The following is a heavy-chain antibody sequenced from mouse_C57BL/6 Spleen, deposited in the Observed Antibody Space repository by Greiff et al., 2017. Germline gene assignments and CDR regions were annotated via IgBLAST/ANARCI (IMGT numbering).Heavy chain of an antibody. D-gene: IGHD4-1*01. J-gene: IGHJ2*01. CDR1: GYSFTGYY. CDR3: ARSGTGNYFDY. V-gene: IGHV1-42*01. Sequence: EVQLKESGPELVKPGASVKISCKASGYSFTGYYMNWVKQSPEKSLEWIGEINPSTGGTTYNQKFKAKATLTVDKSSSTAYMQLKSLTSEDSAVYYCARSGTGNYFDYWGQGTTLTVSS. CDR2: INPSTGGT.